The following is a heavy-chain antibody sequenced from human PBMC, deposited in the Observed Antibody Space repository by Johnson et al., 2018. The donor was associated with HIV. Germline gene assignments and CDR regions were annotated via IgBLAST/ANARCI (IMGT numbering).Heavy chain of an antibody. CDR3: AKAYSYEMRGVAAAGKRGSSAFDI. V-gene: IGHV3-30*18. J-gene: IGHJ3*02. CDR1: GFTFSSYW. D-gene: IGHD6-13*01. CDR2: ISYDGSNK. Sequence: VQLVESGGGLVQPGGSLRLSCAASGFTFSSYWMSWVRQAPGKGLEWVAVISYDGSNKYYADSVKGRFTISRDNSKNTLYLQMNSLRAEDTAVYYCAKAYSYEMRGVAAAGKRGSSAFDIWGQGTMVTVSS.